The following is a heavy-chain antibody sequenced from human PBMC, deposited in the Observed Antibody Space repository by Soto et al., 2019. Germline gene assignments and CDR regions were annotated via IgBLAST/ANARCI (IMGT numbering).Heavy chain of an antibody. Sequence: QVLLVQSSAEVQKPGSSVKVSCKASGGTFTSTAFSWVRQAPGQGLEWMGGILPVLGTPNYAQKFQARLTVTAEASTTTVHMELSSLRSADTAVYYCASSAGLDHLLNYYGLNVWGQGTTVTVSS. CDR3: ASSAGLDHLLNYYGLNV. D-gene: IGHD6-13*01. CDR1: GGTFTSTA. J-gene: IGHJ6*02. V-gene: IGHV1-69*01. CDR2: ILPVLGTP.